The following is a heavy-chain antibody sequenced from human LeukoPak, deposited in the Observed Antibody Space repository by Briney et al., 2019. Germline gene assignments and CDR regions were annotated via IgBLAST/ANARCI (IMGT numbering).Heavy chain of an antibody. CDR2: FYYSGGT. Sequence: SETLSLTCTVSGGSISSHSWSWIRQPPGKGLEWIGYFYYSGGTNYNPSLKSRLTISVDTSKNQFSLKLSSVTAADTAVYYCAREGAHPYNWFNPWGQGPLVTVSS. CDR3: AREGAHPYNWFNP. V-gene: IGHV4-59*11. CDR1: GGSISSHS. J-gene: IGHJ5*02.